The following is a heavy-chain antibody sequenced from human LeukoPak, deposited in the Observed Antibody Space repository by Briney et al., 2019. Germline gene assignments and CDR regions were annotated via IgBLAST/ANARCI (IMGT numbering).Heavy chain of an antibody. J-gene: IGHJ3*01. CDR1: GFTFRTYG. CDR2: IRYDGSDK. Sequence: GGSLRLSCAASGFTFRTYGMHWVRQAPGKGLEWVTFIRYDGSDKYYADSVKGRSTISRDNSKNTLFLQMNSQRVEDTAVYYCAKRADYYDSSRALYDAFDLWGQGTMVTVSS. V-gene: IGHV3-30*02. CDR3: AKRADYYDSSRALYDAFDL. D-gene: IGHD3-16*01.